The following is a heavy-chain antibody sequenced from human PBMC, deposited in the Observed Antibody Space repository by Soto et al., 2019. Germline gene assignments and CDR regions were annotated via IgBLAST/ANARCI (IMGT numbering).Heavy chain of an antibody. CDR1: GFIFEDYA. CDR3: ARGLSYGLGSYVLFDAFDT. D-gene: IGHD3-10*01. J-gene: IGHJ3*02. Sequence: EVQVVESGGGLVQPGRSLRLSCAASGFIFEDYAMHWARQAPGKGLEWVSGISWNSGSIDYADSVTGRFTISRDNAKNSLYLQMNNLRTEDTALYYCARGLSYGLGSYVLFDAFDTWGQGTRVTVSS. CDR2: ISWNSGSI. V-gene: IGHV3-9*01.